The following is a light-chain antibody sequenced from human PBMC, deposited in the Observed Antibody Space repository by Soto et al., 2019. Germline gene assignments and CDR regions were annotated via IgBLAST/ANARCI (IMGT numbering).Light chain of an antibody. V-gene: IGKV3-11*01. CDR2: DAS. CDR1: QSVSRY. Sequence: EIVLTQSPATLSLSPGERATLSCRASQSVSRYLAWYQQKPGQAPRLLIYDASNRATGIPARFSGSGSGTDFTLTISSLEPEDSAVYYCQQRSNWWTFGQGTKLEIQ. CDR3: QQRSNWWT. J-gene: IGKJ1*01.